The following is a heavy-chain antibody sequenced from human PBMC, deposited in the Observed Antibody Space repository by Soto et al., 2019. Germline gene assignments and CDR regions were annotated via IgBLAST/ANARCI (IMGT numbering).Heavy chain of an antibody. CDR1: GFACISYW. CDR3: ARDPSTSWYRGDDVDV. D-gene: IGHD1-1*01. CDR2: IQQDGTQK. Sequence: PWGSLRLSCAAAGFACISYWITLIRHSPLKGLEWVANIQQDGTQKYYVDSVKGRFTISRDNAKNSLYLQMSSLRAEDTAVYYCARDPSTSWYRGDDVDVWGQGTMVTVSS. V-gene: IGHV3-7*01. J-gene: IGHJ6*02.